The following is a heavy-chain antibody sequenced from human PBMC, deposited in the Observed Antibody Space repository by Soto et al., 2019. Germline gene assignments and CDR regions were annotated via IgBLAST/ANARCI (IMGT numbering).Heavy chain of an antibody. V-gene: IGHV4-31*03. D-gene: IGHD1-26*01. CDR1: GGSISSGGYY. Sequence: QVQLQESGPGLVKPSQTLSLTCTASGGSISSGGYYWSWMRQHPGKGLEWIGYIYYSGSTYYNPSLKSRVTLSVDTSNNQFSLKLSSVTAADTAVYYCARCRGTGTYPPDFQPWGPGTLVTVSS. CDR3: ARCRGTGTYPPDFQP. J-gene: IGHJ1*01. CDR2: IYYSGST.